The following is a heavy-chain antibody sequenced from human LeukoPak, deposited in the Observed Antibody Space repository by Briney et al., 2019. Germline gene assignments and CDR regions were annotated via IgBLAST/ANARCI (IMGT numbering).Heavy chain of an antibody. CDR2: IRYDGSNK. Sequence: GGSLRLSCAASGFTFSSYGMHWVRQAPGKGLEWVAFIRYDGSNKYYADSVKGRFTISRDNSKNTLYLQMNSLRAEDTAVYYCAKEGMVATIDYMDVWGKGTTVTISS. V-gene: IGHV3-30*02. CDR1: GFTFSSYG. D-gene: IGHD5-12*01. J-gene: IGHJ6*03. CDR3: AKEGMVATIDYMDV.